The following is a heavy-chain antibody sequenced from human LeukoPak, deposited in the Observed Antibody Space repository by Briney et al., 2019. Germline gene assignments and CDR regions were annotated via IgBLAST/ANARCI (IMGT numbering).Heavy chain of an antibody. CDR2: IYYSGST. Sequence: SETLSLTCTVSGGSISSGGYYWSWIRQHPGKGLEWIGHIYYSGSTYYNPSLKSRVTISVDTSKNQFSLKLSSVTAADTAVYYCARDQGKLRCPTDWGQGTLVTVSS. V-gene: IGHV4-31*03. D-gene: IGHD4-17*01. J-gene: IGHJ4*02. CDR1: GGSISSGGYY. CDR3: ARDQGKLRCPTD.